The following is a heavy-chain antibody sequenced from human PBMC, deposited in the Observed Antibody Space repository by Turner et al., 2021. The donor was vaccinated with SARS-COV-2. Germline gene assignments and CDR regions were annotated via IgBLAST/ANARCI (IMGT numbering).Heavy chain of an antibody. J-gene: IGHJ5*02. CDR3: ARRSEGYYGSGSHWFDP. V-gene: IGHV4-39*01. Sequence: QLQLQESGPGLVKPSETLSLTCTVSGGSISSSPYYWGWIRQPPGKGLEWIGSIYYSGSTYYNPSLKSRVTTSVDTSKNQFSLKLSSVTAADTAVYYCARRSEGYYGSGSHWFDPWGQGTLVTVSS. D-gene: IGHD3-10*01. CDR2: IYYSGST. CDR1: GGSISSSPYY.